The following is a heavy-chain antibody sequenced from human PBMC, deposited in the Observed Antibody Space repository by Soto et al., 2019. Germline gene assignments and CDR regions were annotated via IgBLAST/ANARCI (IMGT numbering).Heavy chain of an antibody. CDR1: GFTFRSYA. CDR2: ISASGST. V-gene: IGHV3-49*02. Sequence: LRLSCEASGFTFRSYAMSLVRQAPGKGLQWVSGISASGSTEYAASVKGRFTISRDDSKSIAYLQMNSLKTEDTAVYYCTRDGGDYGHYWFDPWGQGTLVTVSS. J-gene: IGHJ5*02. D-gene: IGHD4-17*01. CDR3: TRDGGDYGHYWFDP.